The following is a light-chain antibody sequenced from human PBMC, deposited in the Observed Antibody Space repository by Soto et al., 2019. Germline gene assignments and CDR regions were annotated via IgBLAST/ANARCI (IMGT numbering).Light chain of an antibody. CDR2: GNI. Sequence: QSVLTQPPSVSGAPGQRVTISCTESSSNIGAGYDVHWYQHLPGTAPKLLIYGNINRPSGVPDRFSGSKSDTSASLAITGLQTEDEADYYCQSYDSSLSVVFGGGTKLTVL. V-gene: IGLV1-40*01. CDR1: SSNIGAGYD. J-gene: IGLJ2*01. CDR3: QSYDSSLSVV.